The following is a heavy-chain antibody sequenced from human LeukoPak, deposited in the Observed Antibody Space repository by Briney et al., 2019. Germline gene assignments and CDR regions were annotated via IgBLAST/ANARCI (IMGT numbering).Heavy chain of an antibody. V-gene: IGHV3-74*01. D-gene: IGHD5-18*01. CDR1: GSTFSTYW. CDR3: ARGPYSYGYEAGDY. Sequence: GGSLRLSCAASGSTFSTYWMHWVRQAPGKGLVWVSRINSDGSSTSYADSVKGRFTISRDNAKNTLYLQMNSLRAEDTAVYYCARGPYSYGYEAGDYWGQGTLVTVSS. CDR2: INSDGSST. J-gene: IGHJ4*02.